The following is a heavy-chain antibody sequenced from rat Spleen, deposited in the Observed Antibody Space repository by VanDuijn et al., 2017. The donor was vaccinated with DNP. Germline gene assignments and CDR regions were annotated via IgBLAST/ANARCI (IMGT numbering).Heavy chain of an antibody. CDR3: VRPLGYSSYGFAY. J-gene: IGHJ3*01. CDR2: ITNSGDST. V-gene: IGHV5-25*01. Sequence: EVQLVETGGGLVQPGRSLKLSCVASGFTFSDYNMAWVRQAPTKGLEWVASITNSGDSTYYRDSVKGRFTISRDNAKDTLYLQGNSLRSEDTATYYCVRPLGYSSYGFAYWGQGTLVTVSS. D-gene: IGHD1-2*01. CDR1: GFTFSDYN.